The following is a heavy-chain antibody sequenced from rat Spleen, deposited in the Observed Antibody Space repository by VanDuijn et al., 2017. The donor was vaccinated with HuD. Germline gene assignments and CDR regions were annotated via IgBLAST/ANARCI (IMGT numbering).Heavy chain of an antibody. CDR1: GFTFNNYW. J-gene: IGHJ2*01. CDR3: TRGSYFDY. V-gene: IGHV5-31*01. CDR2: ITNTGGST. Sequence: EVKLVESGGGLVQPGRSLKLSCEASGFTFNNYWMTWIRQAPGKGLEWVASITNTGGSTYYPDSVKGRFTIYRDKAKSTLYLQMNSLRSEDTATYYCTRGSYFDYWGQGVMVTVSS.